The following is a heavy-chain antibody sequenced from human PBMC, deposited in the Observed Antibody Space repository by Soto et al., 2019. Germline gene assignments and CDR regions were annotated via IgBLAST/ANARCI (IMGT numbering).Heavy chain of an antibody. CDR2: IYYSGTT. J-gene: IGHJ6*02. CDR1: NGSVSTRTYP. CDR3: ARGHYYYGMDV. Sequence: LSLTCTFSNGSVSTRTYPWGCVRQPPGKGLEWIGYIYYSGTTYYTPSLKSRLTMSMDRANDHFSLNLTSVTAADTAVYFCARGHYYYGMDVWGQGITVTVSS. V-gene: IGHV4-30-2*01.